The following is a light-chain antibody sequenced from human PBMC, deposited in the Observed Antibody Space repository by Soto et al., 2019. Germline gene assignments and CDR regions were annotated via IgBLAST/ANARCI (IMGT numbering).Light chain of an antibody. CDR3: SSYTSSSTLVYV. Sequence: QSALTQPASVSASPGQSITISCTGTSSDVGAYNYVSWYQQHPGKAPKLMIYEVSNRPSGVSNRFSGSKSGSTASLTISGLQAEDEADYYCSSYTSSSTLVYVFCTGTKVTVL. CDR2: EVS. CDR1: SSDVGAYNY. J-gene: IGLJ1*01. V-gene: IGLV2-14*01.